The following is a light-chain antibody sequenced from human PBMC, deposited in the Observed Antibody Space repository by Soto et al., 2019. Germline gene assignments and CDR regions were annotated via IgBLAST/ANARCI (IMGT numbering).Light chain of an antibody. Sequence: DIQLTQSPAFLSASVGERVTITCRASQNIASYLAWFQQKPGKAPELLILAASTVRGGVPSRFSGSGSGTEYTLAVSSLQPEDFATYYCQQLYNYPRTFGQGTKVDIK. J-gene: IGKJ1*01. CDR2: AAS. V-gene: IGKV1-9*01. CDR3: QQLYNYPRT. CDR1: QNIASY.